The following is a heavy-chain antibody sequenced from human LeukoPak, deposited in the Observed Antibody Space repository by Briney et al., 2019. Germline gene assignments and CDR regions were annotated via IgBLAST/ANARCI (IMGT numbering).Heavy chain of an antibody. V-gene: IGHV1-8*01. CDR2: VRPQNGDS. J-gene: IGHJ4*02. CDR1: GYSFTSYD. CDR3: ARGPPDSTSSDY. Sequence: ASVKVSCKTSGYSFTSYDVNWVRQAAGQGLEWIGWVRPQNGDSGYAQKFQGRVTMIRDTSTSTVYMEMKSLTFEDTAVYFCARGPPDSTSSDYWGQGTLVTVSS. D-gene: IGHD2-2*01.